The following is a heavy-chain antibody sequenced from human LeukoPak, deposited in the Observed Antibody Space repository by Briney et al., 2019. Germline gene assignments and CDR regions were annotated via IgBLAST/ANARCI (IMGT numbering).Heavy chain of an antibody. D-gene: IGHD3-9*01. CDR3: ARERYDILTGPLKAFDI. CDR2: IYYSGST. V-gene: IGHV4-59*01. CDR1: GGSISSYY. J-gene: IGHJ3*02. Sequence: ETLSLTCTVSGGSISSYYWSWIRQPPGKGLEWIGYIYYSGSTNYNPALKSRVTISVDTSKNQFSLKLSSVTAADTAVYYCARERYDILTGPLKAFDIWGQGTMVTVSS.